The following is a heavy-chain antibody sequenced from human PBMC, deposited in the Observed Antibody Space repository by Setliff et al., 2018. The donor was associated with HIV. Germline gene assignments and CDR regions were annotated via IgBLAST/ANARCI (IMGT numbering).Heavy chain of an antibody. D-gene: IGHD1-1*01. CDR2: IYYSGSA. J-gene: IGHJ4*02. CDR3: ARERLSRLGFDY. Sequence: SETLSLTCTVSGGSISSHYWSWIRQPPGKGLEWIGSIYYSGSASYNPSLRSRVTISEDTSKNQFSLMLGSMTAADTAVYYCARERLSRLGFDYWGQGTLVTVSS. V-gene: IGHV4-4*08. CDR1: GGSISSHY.